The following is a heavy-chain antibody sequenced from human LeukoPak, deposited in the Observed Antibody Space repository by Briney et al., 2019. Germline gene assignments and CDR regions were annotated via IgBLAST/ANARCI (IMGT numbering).Heavy chain of an antibody. CDR3: ARDADYGGNSALDY. CDR2: ISYDGSNK. D-gene: IGHD4-23*01. V-gene: IGHV3-30-3*01. CDR1: GFTFSSYA. Sequence: GGSLRLSCAASGFTFSSYAMHWVRQAPGKGLEWVADISYDGSNKYYADSVKGRFTISRDNSKNTLYLQMNSLRAEDTAVYYCARDADYGGNSALDYWGQGTLVTVSS. J-gene: IGHJ4*02.